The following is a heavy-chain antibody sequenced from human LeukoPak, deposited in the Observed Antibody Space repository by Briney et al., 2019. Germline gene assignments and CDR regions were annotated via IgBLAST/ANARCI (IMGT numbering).Heavy chain of an antibody. CDR3: ARSLWFGELYN. V-gene: IGHV4-4*07. Sequence: SETLSLTCTVSGDSVSTYYWSWIRQPAGKGLEWIGRIYTGGSTNYNPSLKSRVTISVDTSKKQLSLKLTSVSAADTAVYYCARSLWFGELYNWGQGTLVTVSS. CDR1: GDSVSTYY. J-gene: IGHJ4*02. CDR2: IYTGGST. D-gene: IGHD3-10*01.